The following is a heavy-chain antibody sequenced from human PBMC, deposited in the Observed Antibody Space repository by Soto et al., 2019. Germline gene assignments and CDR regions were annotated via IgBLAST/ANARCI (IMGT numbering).Heavy chain of an antibody. J-gene: IGHJ3*01. V-gene: IGHV3-30*18. CDR1: GFTFSSYG. CDR2: ISHDGSRK. CDR3: AKDFSRAHSVLRGFDL. Sequence: QVQLVESGGSVVQPGTSLRLSCAASGFTFSSYGIHWVRQAPGKGLEWVALISHDGSRKEYAESQKGRFTISRDNSKNTVYLQMNSLRWEDTAVYFCAKDFSRAHSVLRGFDLWGQGTVVTVSS. D-gene: IGHD3-3*01.